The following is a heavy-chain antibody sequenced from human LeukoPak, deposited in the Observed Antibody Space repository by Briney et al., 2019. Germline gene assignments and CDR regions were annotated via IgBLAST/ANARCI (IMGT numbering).Heavy chain of an antibody. V-gene: IGHV3-53*01. D-gene: IGHD2-21*02. J-gene: IGHJ5*02. CDR2: TYAGGAS. CDR3: ARADSSKWWGLDP. Sequence: PGGSLRLSCAASGFNISKTYLMWARQAPGKRLEWVSVTYAGGASWYGDFVEGRFTISRDNSKNTVHLQMSGLGGDDTAIYYCARADSSKWWGLDPWGQGTLVTVAS. CDR1: GFNISKTY.